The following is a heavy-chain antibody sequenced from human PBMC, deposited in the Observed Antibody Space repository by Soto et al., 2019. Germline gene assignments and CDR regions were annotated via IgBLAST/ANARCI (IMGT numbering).Heavy chain of an antibody. V-gene: IGHV3-7*01. D-gene: IGHD6-13*01. J-gene: IGHJ6*02. CDR2: IKQDGSEE. CDR3: AIIAASGRGLDV. CDR1: GFTFSSYW. Sequence: EVQLVESGGGLVQPGGSLRLSCVDSGFTFSSYWMSWVRQAPVKGLEWVGNIKQDGSEENYVDSVKGRFTISRDKAKNSMYLQMNSLRVEDTAVYYCAIIAASGRGLDVWGQGTTVVVSS.